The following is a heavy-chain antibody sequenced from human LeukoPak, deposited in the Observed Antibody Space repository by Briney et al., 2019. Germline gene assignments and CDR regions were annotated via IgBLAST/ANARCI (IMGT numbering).Heavy chain of an antibody. CDR2: IKQDGTEK. CDR1: GFSFTTYW. V-gene: IGHV3-7*01. D-gene: IGHD3-10*01. J-gene: IGHJ4*02. CDR3: AKLAKYFYGSETYYFFEH. Sequence: GGSLRLSCGASGFSFTTYWMGWVRQAPGKGLEWVANIKQDGTEKYYVDSVKGRFTISRDNAKNSLYLQMNSLKVEDTAVYYCAKLAKYFYGSETYYFFEHWGQGTPVTASS.